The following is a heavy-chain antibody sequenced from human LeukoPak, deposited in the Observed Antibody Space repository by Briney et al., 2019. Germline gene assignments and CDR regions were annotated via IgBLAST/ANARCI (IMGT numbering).Heavy chain of an antibody. D-gene: IGHD4-23*01. Sequence: SETLSLTCTVSGYSISSGCYWGWIRQPPGKGLEWIGSIYHSGSTYYNPSLKSRVTISVDTSKNQFSLKLSSVTAADTAVYYRARGVDYGGNYNWFDPWGQGTLVTVSS. CDR3: ARGVDYGGNYNWFDP. CDR1: GYSISSGCY. CDR2: IYHSGST. J-gene: IGHJ5*02. V-gene: IGHV4-38-2*02.